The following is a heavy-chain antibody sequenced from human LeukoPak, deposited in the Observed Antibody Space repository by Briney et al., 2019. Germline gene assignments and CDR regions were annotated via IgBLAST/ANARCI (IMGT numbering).Heavy chain of an antibody. Sequence: GGSLRLSCAASGFTFSSYSMNWVRQAPGKGLEWVSYISSSSSTIYYADSVKGRFTISRDNAKNSLYLQMNSLRDEDTAVYYCARDYDFWSGYYGPFDYWGQGTLVTVSS. J-gene: IGHJ4*02. D-gene: IGHD3-3*01. CDR2: ISSSSSTI. V-gene: IGHV3-48*02. CDR1: GFTFSSYS. CDR3: ARDYDFWSGYYGPFDY.